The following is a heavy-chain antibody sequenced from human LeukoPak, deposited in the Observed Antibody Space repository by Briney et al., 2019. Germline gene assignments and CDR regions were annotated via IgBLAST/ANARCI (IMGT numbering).Heavy chain of an antibody. J-gene: IGHJ4*02. CDR2: IQYDGSNK. CDR3: AKITIFGVGIDY. CDR1: GFTFSSYG. D-gene: IGHD3-3*01. V-gene: IGHV3-30*02. Sequence: GGSLRLSCAASGFTFSSYGMHWVRQAPGKGLECVAFIQYDGSNKYYTDSVKGRFPISRDNSKNTLYLQMNSLRPEDTAVYYCAKITIFGVGIDYWGQGTLVTVSS.